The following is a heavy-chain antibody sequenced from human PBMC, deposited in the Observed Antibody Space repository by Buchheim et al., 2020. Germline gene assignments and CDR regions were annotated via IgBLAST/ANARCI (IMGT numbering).Heavy chain of an antibody. CDR2: IYYSGST. D-gene: IGHD3-3*01. V-gene: IGHV4-39*01. Sequence: QLQLQESGPGLVKPSETLSLTCTVSGGSISSSSYYWGWIRQPPGKGLEWIGSIYYSGSTYYNPSLKSRVTISVDTSKNQFSLKLSSVTAVDTAVYYCALTGGYDFWSGYRRSPLFDYWGQGTL. J-gene: IGHJ4*02. CDR3: ALTGGYDFWSGYRRSPLFDY. CDR1: GGSISSSSYY.